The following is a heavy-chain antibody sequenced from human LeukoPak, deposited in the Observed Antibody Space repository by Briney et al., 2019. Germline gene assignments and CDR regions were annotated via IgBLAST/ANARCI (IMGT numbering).Heavy chain of an antibody. D-gene: IGHD3-10*01. CDR3: ARQAGFGELYNDY. Sequence: GESLKISCEGSGYTFTNFWIGWVRQMPGKGLEWMGIIYPGDSDTRYSPSFQGQVTISADKSISTAYLQWSSLKASDTAMYYCARQAGFGELYNDYWGQGTLVTVSS. CDR1: GYTFTNFW. CDR2: IYPGDSDT. J-gene: IGHJ4*02. V-gene: IGHV5-51*01.